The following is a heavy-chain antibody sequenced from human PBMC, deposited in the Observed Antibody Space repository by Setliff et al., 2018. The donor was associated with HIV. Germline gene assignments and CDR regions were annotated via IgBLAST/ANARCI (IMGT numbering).Heavy chain of an antibody. D-gene: IGHD2-21*02. Sequence: PSETLSLTCTLSGGFISNHYWNWIRQPPGKGLEWIGSTHYSGSSYYSPSLKSRVTISLDTSKNQFSLKLSSMTAADTAVYYCARDVGLCGVDCWPHFYFDLWGRGNLVTVSS. CDR1: GGFISNHY. CDR3: ARDVGLCGVDCWPHFYFDL. J-gene: IGHJ2*01. CDR2: THYSGSS. V-gene: IGHV4-59*11.